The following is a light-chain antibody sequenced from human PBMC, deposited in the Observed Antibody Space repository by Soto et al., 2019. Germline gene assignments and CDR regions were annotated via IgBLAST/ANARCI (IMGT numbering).Light chain of an antibody. CDR2: GAS. Sequence: EVVMTQSPATLSVSPGERATLSCRASQSVSSNLAWYQQKPGQAPRLLIYGASTRATGFPARFSGSGSETEFTLTISSLQSEDFAVYFCHLYNNWPWTFGQGTKVDIK. V-gene: IGKV3-15*01. CDR1: QSVSSN. J-gene: IGKJ1*01. CDR3: HLYNNWPWT.